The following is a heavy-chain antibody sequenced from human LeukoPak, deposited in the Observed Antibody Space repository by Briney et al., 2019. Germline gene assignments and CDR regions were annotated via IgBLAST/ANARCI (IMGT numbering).Heavy chain of an antibody. CDR1: GGPFSGYY. CDR2: INHSGST. J-gene: IGHJ4*02. CDR3: ARGRATYDFWSGYLFDY. Sequence: SETLSLTXAVYGGPFSGYYWNWIRQSPGKGLEWIGEINHSGSTNYNPSLKSRVTISVDTSKNQFSLKLSSVTAADTAVHYCARGRATYDFWSGYLFDYWGQGTLVTVSS. V-gene: IGHV4-34*01. D-gene: IGHD3-3*01.